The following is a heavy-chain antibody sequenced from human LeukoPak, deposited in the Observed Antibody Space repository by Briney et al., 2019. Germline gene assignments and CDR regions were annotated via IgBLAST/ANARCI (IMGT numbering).Heavy chain of an antibody. CDR1: GFTFSDYY. J-gene: IGHJ4*02. D-gene: IGHD6-13*01. V-gene: IGHV3-11*06. Sequence: GGSLRLSCAASGFTFSDYYMSWIRQAPGKGLEWVSYISSSSSYTNYADSVKVRFTISRDNAKNSLYLQMNSLRAEDTGVYYCARDGGAAAGTFEYYFDYWGQGTLVTVSS. CDR2: ISSSSSYT. CDR3: ARDGGAAAGTFEYYFDY.